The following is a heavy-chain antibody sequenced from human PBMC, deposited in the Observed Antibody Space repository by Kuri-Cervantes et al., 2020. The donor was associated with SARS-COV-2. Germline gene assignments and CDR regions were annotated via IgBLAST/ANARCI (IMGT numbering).Heavy chain of an antibody. CDR1: GFTFGDYA. D-gene: IGHD3-16*02. Sequence: GESLKISCTASGFTFGDYAMSWVRQAPGKGLEWVGFIRSKAYGGTTEYAASVKGRFTISRDDSKSIAYLQMNSLRAEDTAVYYCAKDHHMITFGGVIVNDPHSFDYWGQGTLVTVSS. CDR2: IRSKAYGGTT. J-gene: IGHJ4*02. CDR3: AKDHHMITFGGVIVNDPHSFDY. V-gene: IGHV3-49*04.